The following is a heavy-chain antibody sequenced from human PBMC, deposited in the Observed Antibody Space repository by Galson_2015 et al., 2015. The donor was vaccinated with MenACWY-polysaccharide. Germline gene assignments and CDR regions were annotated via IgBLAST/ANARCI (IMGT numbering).Heavy chain of an antibody. CDR2: VSGSGATK. D-gene: IGHD1-26*01. J-gene: IGHJ4*02. CDR3: ANPGLTTRLTSDVDY. CDR1: GFTFSSYT. Sequence: SLRLSCAASGFTFSSYTMSWVRQAPGKGLEWVSGVSGSGATKYYADSVKGRFTISRDNSKNTLYLQMDSLTAADTAVYFCANPGLTTRLTSDVDYGGQGTLVTVSS. V-gene: IGHV3-23*01.